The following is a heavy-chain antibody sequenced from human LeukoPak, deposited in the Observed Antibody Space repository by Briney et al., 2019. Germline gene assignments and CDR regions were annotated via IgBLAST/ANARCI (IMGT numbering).Heavy chain of an antibody. Sequence: HSGGSLRISCAASGFTFSSYSMNWVRQAPGKGLEWVSYISSSSGTLYYADSVKGRFTISRDNAKDSLYLQMNSLRAEDTALYYCARDLYSNTWYEGAFDIWGQGTMVTVSS. CDR3: ARDLYSNTWYEGAFDI. J-gene: IGHJ3*02. CDR1: GFTFSSYS. CDR2: ISSSSGTL. D-gene: IGHD6-13*01. V-gene: IGHV3-48*04.